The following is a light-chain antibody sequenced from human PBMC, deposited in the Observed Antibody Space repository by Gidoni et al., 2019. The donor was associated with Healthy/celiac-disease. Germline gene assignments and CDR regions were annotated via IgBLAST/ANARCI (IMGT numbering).Light chain of an antibody. Sequence: EIVLTQSPATLSLSPGERATLSCRASQSVSSYLAWYQQKPGQAPRLLIYDASNRATGIPARFSGSGPGTDFTLTIGSLEPEDFAVYYCQQRSNWPRTTFGQGTKVEIK. CDR3: QQRSNWPRTT. J-gene: IGKJ1*01. V-gene: IGKV3-11*01. CDR1: QSVSSY. CDR2: DAS.